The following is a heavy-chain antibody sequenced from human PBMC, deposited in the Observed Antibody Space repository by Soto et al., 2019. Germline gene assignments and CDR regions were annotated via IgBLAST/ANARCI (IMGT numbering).Heavy chain of an antibody. CDR2: IIPIFGTA. CDR1: GGTFSSYA. CDR3: ARAADGSGSYYMYWFDP. J-gene: IGHJ5*02. V-gene: IGHV1-69*13. Sequence: VKVSCKASGGTFSSYAISWVRQAPGQGLEWMGGIIPIFGTANYAQKFQGRATITADESTSTAYLELSSLRSEDTAVYYCARAADGSGSYYMYWFDPWGQGTLVTVSS. D-gene: IGHD3-10*01.